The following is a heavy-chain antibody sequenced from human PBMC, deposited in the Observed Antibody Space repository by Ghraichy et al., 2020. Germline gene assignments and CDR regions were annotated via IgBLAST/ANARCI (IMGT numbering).Heavy chain of an antibody. CDR2: INCNSGGT. D-gene: IGHD4-17*01. CDR3: AKYGDYVGGRD. Sequence: ASVKVSCKASGYTFTGHYMHWVRQAPGQGLEWMGRINCNSGGTNYAQKFQGRVTMTRDTSISTAYMELTRLRSDDTAVYYCAKYGDYVGGRDWGQGTLVTVSS. J-gene: IGHJ4*02. CDR1: GYTFTGHY. V-gene: IGHV1-2*06.